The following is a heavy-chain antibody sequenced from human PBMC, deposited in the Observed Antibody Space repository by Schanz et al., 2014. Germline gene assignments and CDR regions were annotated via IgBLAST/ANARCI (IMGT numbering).Heavy chain of an antibody. V-gene: IGHV3-30*18. J-gene: IGHJ4*02. CDR1: GFTFNNYG. CDR2: ISYDGSDK. D-gene: IGHD3-22*01. Sequence: QVQLVESGGGVVRPGRSLRLSCAASGFTFNNYGMHWVRQAPGKGLEWVAVISYDGSDKFYADSVKGRFTISRDNSKNTLYLQMNSLRTEDTAVYFCAKSYDTSGYSGFDYWGQGTLVTVSS. CDR3: AKSYDTSGYSGFDY.